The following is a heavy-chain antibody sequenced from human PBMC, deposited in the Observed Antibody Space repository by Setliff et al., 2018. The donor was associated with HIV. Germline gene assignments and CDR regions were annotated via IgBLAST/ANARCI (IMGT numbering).Heavy chain of an antibody. Sequence: TVSSAVYGYTLSELSIHWVRQAPGKGLEWLGYFDPQDGETVYAQKFQGRVTLTDDTSTGTAYMELSGLRSEDTAVYYGATDGTGGWLRPRSDYWGQGTQVTVSS. CDR3: ATDGTGGWLRPRSDY. V-gene: IGHV1-24*01. J-gene: IGHJ4*02. CDR2: FDPQDGET. CDR1: GYTLSELS. D-gene: IGHD5-12*01.